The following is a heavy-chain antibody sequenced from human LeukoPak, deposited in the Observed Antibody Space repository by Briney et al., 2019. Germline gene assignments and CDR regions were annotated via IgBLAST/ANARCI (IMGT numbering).Heavy chain of an antibody. V-gene: IGHV4-61*01. CDR2: IYYSGST. Sequence: SETLSLTCTVSGVSVSSGSYDWSWPRQPPGKGLEWIADIYYSGSTNYNPSLKSRVTISADTSKSQFSLKQSSVTAADTAVYYCARGFTSRSITGTMADRYYYYYGMDVWGEGATVTVSS. J-gene: IGHJ6*04. CDR1: GVSVSSGSYD. D-gene: IGHD1-7*01. CDR3: ARGFTSRSITGTMADRYYYYYGMDV.